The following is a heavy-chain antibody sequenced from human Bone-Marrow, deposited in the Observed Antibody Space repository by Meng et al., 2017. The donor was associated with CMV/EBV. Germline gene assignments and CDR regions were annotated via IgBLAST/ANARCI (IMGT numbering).Heavy chain of an antibody. CDR3: ATRREIQYLYGMDV. D-gene: IGHD4-11*01. Sequence: GESLKISCAASGFTFSSYAMSWVRQAPGKGLEWVSAISGSGGSTYYADSVKGRFTISRDNSKNTLYLQMNSLGAEDTAVYYCATRREIQYLYGMDVWGQGTTVTVSS. J-gene: IGHJ6*02. V-gene: IGHV3-23*01. CDR2: ISGSGGST. CDR1: GFTFSSYA.